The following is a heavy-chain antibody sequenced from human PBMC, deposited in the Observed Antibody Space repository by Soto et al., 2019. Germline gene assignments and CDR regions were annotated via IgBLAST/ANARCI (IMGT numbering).Heavy chain of an antibody. D-gene: IGHD1-7*01. V-gene: IGHV3-23*01. CDR3: EKDKWNFPPYPFDY. CDR2: ISGSGGST. CDR1: GFTFSSYA. Sequence: PGGSLRLSCAASGFTFSSYAMGWVRQAPGKGLEWVSAISGSGGSTYYADSVKGRFTISRDNSKNTLYLQMNSLRAEDTAVYYCEKDKWNFPPYPFDYWGQGTLVTVSS. J-gene: IGHJ4*02.